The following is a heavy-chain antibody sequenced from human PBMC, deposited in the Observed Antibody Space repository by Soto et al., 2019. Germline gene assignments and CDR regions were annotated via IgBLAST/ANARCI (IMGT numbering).Heavy chain of an antibody. V-gene: IGHV4-4*07. CDR1: GGSIKTYY. CDR2: IYSSGDT. CDR3: AGIGEDIYYGMDV. D-gene: IGHD2-15*01. Sequence: QVQLQESGPGLVKSSETLSLTCSVSGGSIKTYYWNWIRQPAGQGLEWIGRIYSSGDTNYNPSLKCRVTLFVDTSKNEFSLKLNSVTAADTAVYYCAGIGEDIYYGMDVWGQGTTVTVSS. J-gene: IGHJ6*02.